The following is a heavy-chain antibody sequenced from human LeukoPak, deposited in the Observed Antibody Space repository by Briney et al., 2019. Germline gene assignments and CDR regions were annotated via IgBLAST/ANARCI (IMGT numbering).Heavy chain of an antibody. Sequence: SETLSLTCTVSGGSVSGGSYYWSWIRQPPGKGLEWIGYIYYSGSTNYNPSLKSRVTISVDTSKNQFSLKLSSVTAADTAVYYCASQYCSGGSCYPLSYWGQGTLVTVSS. CDR2: IYYSGST. D-gene: IGHD2-15*01. CDR1: GGSVSGGSYY. V-gene: IGHV4-61*01. CDR3: ASQYCSGGSCYPLSY. J-gene: IGHJ4*02.